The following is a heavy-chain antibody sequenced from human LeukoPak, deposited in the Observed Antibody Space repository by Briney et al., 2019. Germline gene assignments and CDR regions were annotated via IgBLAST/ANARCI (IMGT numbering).Heavy chain of an antibody. CDR3: GRDLGGRSGY. CDR2: INEEGSIT. D-gene: IGHD1-26*01. V-gene: IGHV3-74*01. Sequence: PGGSLRLSCAVSGFTFRTYWMHWVRQVPGEGLVWVSRINEEGSITNYADSVKGRFSISRDNAKNTLYLQMNSLRAEDTAVYYCGRDLGGRSGYWGQGTLVTVSS. J-gene: IGHJ4*02. CDR1: GFTFRTYW.